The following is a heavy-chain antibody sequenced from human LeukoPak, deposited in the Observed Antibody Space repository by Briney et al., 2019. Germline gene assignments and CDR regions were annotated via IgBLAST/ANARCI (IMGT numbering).Heavy chain of an antibody. J-gene: IGHJ4*02. CDR2: INPNSGGT. Sequence: ASVKVSCKASGYTFTSYYMHWVRQAPGQGLEWMGWINPNSGGTNYAQKFQGWVTMTRDTSISTAYMELSRLRSDDTAVYYCARDSFDSSGYYNFDYWGQGPLVTVSS. D-gene: IGHD3-22*01. V-gene: IGHV1-2*04. CDR3: ARDSFDSSGYYNFDY. CDR1: GYTFTSYY.